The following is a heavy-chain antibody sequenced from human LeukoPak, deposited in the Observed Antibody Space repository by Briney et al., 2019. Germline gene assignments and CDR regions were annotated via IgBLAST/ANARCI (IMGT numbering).Heavy chain of an antibody. CDR2: ISAYNGNT. V-gene: IGHV1-18*01. Sequence: ASVKVSCKASRYTFTSYDINWVRQATGQGLEWMGWISAYNGNTNYAQKLQGRVTMTTDTSTSSAYMELRSLRSDDTAVYYCARDPGDMRAVAAYFDYWGQGTLVTVSS. D-gene: IGHD6-19*01. CDR1: RYTFTSYD. CDR3: ARDPGDMRAVAAYFDY. J-gene: IGHJ4*02.